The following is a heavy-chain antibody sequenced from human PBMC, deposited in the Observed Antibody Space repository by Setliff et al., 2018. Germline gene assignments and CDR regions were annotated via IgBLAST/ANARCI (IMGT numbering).Heavy chain of an antibody. J-gene: IGHJ4*02. V-gene: IGHV1-2*02. CDR2: INPKSGGT. CDR3: ARVCSSSGCPPNYYYFDY. Sequence: ASVKVSCKASGYSFTDYYMHWVRQVPGRGLEWMGWINPKSGGTRYAQKFQGRVTMTRDTSISTAYMELSRLRSDDTAVYYCARVCSSSGCPPNYYYFDYWGQGALVTVSS. CDR1: GYSFTDYY. D-gene: IGHD2-2*01.